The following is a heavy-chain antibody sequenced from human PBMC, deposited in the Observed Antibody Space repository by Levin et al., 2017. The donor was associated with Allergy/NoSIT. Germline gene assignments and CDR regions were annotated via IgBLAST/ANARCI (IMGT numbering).Heavy chain of an antibody. V-gene: IGHV1-8*01. Sequence: WASVKVSCKASGYTFTSYDINWVRQATGQGLEWMGWMNPSNGNTGYPQKFQGRGTMTRNTSISTAYMELSSLRSEDAAVYYCSRGLGWSDDFWGQGTLVTVSS. CDR3: SRGLGWSDDF. CDR1: GYTFTSYD. CDR2: MNPSNGNT. D-gene: IGHD6-19*01. J-gene: IGHJ4*02.